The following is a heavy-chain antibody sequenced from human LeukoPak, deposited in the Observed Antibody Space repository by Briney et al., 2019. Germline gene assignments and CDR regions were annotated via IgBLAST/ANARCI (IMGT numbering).Heavy chain of an antibody. CDR2: ISAYNGNT. J-gene: IGHJ5*02. Sequence: ASVKVSCKASGYTFTSYGISGVRQAPGQGLEWMGWISAYNGNTNYAQKLQGRVTMTTDTSTSTAYMELRSLRSDDTAVYYCARDSGYDLNLRNWFDPWGQGTLVTVSS. D-gene: IGHD5-12*01. CDR3: ARDSGYDLNLRNWFDP. CDR1: GYTFTSYG. V-gene: IGHV1-18*01.